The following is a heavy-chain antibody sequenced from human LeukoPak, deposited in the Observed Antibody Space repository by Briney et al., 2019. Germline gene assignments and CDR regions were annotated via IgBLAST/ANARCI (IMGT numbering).Heavy chain of an antibody. CDR1: GFTFSSYA. CDR2: ISGSGGNT. J-gene: IGHJ4*02. Sequence: GGSLRLSCAASGFTFSSYAMRWVRQAPGKGLEWVSGISGSGGNTYYADSVKGRFTISRDNSKNTLYLQMNSLRAEDTAVYYCAKEYGGYYYYFDYWGLGTLVTVSS. D-gene: IGHD4-17*01. V-gene: IGHV3-23*01. CDR3: AKEYGGYYYYFDY.